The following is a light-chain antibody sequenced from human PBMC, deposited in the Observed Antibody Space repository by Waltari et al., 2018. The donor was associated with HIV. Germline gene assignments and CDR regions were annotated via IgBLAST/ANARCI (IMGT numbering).Light chain of an antibody. CDR2: RSI. CDR3: AAWDDSLSVVV. J-gene: IGLJ2*01. Sequence: QSVLTQPPSASGTPGQRVTISCSGSRSNIESNYVYWYQQLPGTAHKLLIYRSIQRPSGVPDRFCGSKAGTSASLAISGLRSEDEADYYCAAWDDSLSVVVFGGGTKLTVL. V-gene: IGLV1-47*01. CDR1: RSNIESNY.